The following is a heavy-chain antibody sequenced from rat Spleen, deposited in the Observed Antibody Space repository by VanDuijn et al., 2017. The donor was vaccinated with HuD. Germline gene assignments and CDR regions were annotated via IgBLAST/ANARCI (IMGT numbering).Heavy chain of an antibody. Sequence: EVQLVESDGGLVQPGRSLKLSCAASGFTFSNYYMAWVRQVPGKGLEWVASITNASGRTYYPDSVKGRFTVSRDTAQNILYLQMNSLRSEDTATYYCTSEPGYNSYFAYWGQGVMVTVSS. CDR1: GFTFSNYY. CDR3: TSEPGYNSYFAY. J-gene: IGHJ2*01. V-gene: IGHV5-20*01. CDR2: ITNASGRT. D-gene: IGHD1-4*01.